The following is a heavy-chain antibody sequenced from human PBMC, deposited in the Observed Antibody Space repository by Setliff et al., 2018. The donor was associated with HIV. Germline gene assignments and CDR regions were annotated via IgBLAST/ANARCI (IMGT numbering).Heavy chain of an antibody. CDR1: GDSISSYY. D-gene: IGHD1-26*01. CDR2: IYTSGST. Sequence: SETLSLTCTVSGDSISSYYWSWIRQPAGKGLEWIGRIYTSGSTNYNPSLKSRVTMSVDTSKNQFSLNLNSVTAADTAVYYCARHQLRGSYPAFDYWGQGTPVTVSS. V-gene: IGHV4-4*07. J-gene: IGHJ4*02. CDR3: ARHQLRGSYPAFDY.